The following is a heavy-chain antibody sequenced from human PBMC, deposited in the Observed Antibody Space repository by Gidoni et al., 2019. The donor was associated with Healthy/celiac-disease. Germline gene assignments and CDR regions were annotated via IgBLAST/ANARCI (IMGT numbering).Heavy chain of an antibody. Sequence: QVQLLQSGDEVKKPWASVKVSCKASGYPFTSNGIRWVRQATGQGLEWTGGSSTYNINTKDALKLQGRITMTTDTNTRAAYMKRRSLESADAAEYYCAGVAYQRPYFDYWGQGTLVTVSS. J-gene: IGHJ4*02. CDR2: SSTYNINT. V-gene: IGHV1-18*01. D-gene: IGHD6-25*01. CDR1: GYPFTSNG. CDR3: AGVAYQRPYFDY.